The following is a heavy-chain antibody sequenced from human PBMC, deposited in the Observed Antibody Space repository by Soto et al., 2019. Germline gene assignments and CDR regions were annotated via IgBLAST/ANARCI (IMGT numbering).Heavy chain of an antibody. V-gene: IGHV3-48*01. CDR1: GFTFSTYS. J-gene: IGHJ4*02. CDR3: ARGACSGGGCYSWNQYFDY. D-gene: IGHD2-15*01. Sequence: PGGSLRLSCAASGFTFSTYSMNWVRQAPGKGLEWVSYISSSSTIYFADSVRGRFTISRDNAKNSLYLQMNSLRAEDTAVYYCARGACSGGGCYSWNQYFDYWGQGTLVTVSS. CDR2: ISSSSTI.